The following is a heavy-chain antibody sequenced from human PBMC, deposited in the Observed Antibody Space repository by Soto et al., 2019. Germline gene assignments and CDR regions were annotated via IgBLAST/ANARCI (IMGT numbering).Heavy chain of an antibody. J-gene: IGHJ4*02. CDR1: GFTFSSYA. V-gene: IGHV3-23*01. CDR3: ATKTYYYDSSGYWCFDY. CDR2: ISGSGGST. D-gene: IGHD3-22*01. Sequence: GGSLRLSCAASGFTFSSYAMSWVRQAPGKGLEWVSAISGSGGSTYYADSVKGRFTISRDNSKNTLYLQMSSLRAEDTAVYYCATKTYYYDSSGYWCFDYWGQGT.